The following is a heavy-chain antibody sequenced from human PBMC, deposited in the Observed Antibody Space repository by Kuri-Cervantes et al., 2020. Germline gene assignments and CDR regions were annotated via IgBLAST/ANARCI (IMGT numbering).Heavy chain of an antibody. CDR3: ARALYGSGSSPFAY. D-gene: IGHD3-10*01. J-gene: IGHJ4*02. Sequence: GGSLRLSCAASGFTFSSYRMNWVRQAPGKGLEWVSYIDSSSSSIYYADSVKVRFTISRDNAKNSLYLQMNSLRAEDTALYYCARALYGSGSSPFAYWGQGTLVTVSS. CDR2: IDSSSSSI. CDR1: GFTFSSYR. V-gene: IGHV3-48*01.